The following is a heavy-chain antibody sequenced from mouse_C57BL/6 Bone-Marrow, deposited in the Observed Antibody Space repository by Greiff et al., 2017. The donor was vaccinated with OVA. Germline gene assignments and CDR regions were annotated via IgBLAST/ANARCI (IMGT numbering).Heavy chain of an antibody. J-gene: IGHJ3*01. V-gene: IGHV1-54*01. CDR3: ASWDFAY. Sequence: VQLQESGAELVRPGTSVKVSCKASGYAFTNYLIEWVKQRPGQGLEWIGVINPGSGGTNYNEKFKGKATLTADKSSSTAYMQLSSLTSEDSAVYYCASWDFAYWGQGTLVTVSA. D-gene: IGHD4-1*01. CDR1: GYAFTNYL. CDR2: INPGSGGT.